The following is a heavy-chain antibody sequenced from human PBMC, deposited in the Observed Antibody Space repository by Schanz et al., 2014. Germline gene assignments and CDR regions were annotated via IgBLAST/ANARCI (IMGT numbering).Heavy chain of an antibody. CDR2: ISAYNGNT. V-gene: IGHV1-18*01. Sequence: QVQLVQSGAEVKKPGASVKVSCKASGYTFTSYGINWVRQAPGQGLEWMGWISAYNGNTNYSQKFQGRVTMTTDTSTSTAYMELRSLRSDDTAVYYCARVQDDILTGSEYYYGMDVWGQGTTVTVS. D-gene: IGHD3-9*01. CDR3: ARVQDDILTGSEYYYGMDV. J-gene: IGHJ6*02. CDR1: GYTFTSYG.